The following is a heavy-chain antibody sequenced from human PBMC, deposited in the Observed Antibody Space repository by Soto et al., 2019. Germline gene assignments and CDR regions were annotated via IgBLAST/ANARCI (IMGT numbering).Heavy chain of an antibody. CDR3: AAWVDYGDFEGFDF. J-gene: IGHJ4*02. CDR2: VDPNGGGS. CDR1: GYSFTDYK. Sequence: ASVKVSCKTSGYSFTDYKLHWVRQAPGQGLEWMGWVDPNGGGSNSAQKFRGSVTMTWDTSITTAYLDLTRLTTNDTATYFCAAWVDYGDFEGFDFWSQGTLVTVSS. V-gene: IGHV1-2*04. D-gene: IGHD4-17*01.